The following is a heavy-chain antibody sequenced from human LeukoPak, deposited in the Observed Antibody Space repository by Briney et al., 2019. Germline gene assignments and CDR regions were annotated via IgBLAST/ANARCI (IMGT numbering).Heavy chain of an antibody. V-gene: IGHV3-7*01. J-gene: IGHJ4*02. CDR2: IKQDGSEK. CDR1: GFTFSSYT. D-gene: IGHD2-8*02. Sequence: PGGSLRLSCAASGFTFSSYTMSWVRQAPGKGLEWVANIKQDGSEKRYVDPVKGRFTISRDNAKSSLYLQMNSLRAEDTAVYYCARAPATNEWRCMDYWGQGTLVTVSS. CDR3: ARAPATNEWRCMDY.